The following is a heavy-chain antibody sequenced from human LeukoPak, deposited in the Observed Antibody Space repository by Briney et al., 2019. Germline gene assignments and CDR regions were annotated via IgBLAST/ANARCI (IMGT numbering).Heavy chain of an antibody. CDR2: ISSSASII. Sequence: PGGSLRLSCAASGFTFSSYEMNWVRQAPGKGLEWVSYISSSASIIYYADSVKGRFTISRDNAKNSLYLQMNSLRAEDTAVYYCARALRASSGWGYWGQGTLVTVSS. V-gene: IGHV3-48*03. J-gene: IGHJ4*02. CDR1: GFTFSSYE. CDR3: ARALRASSGWGY. D-gene: IGHD6-19*01.